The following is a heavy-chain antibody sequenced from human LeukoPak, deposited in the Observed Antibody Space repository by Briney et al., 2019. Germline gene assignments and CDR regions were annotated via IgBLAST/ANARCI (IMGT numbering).Heavy chain of an antibody. CDR2: INSDGSST. J-gene: IGHJ4*02. Sequence: PGGSLRLSCSASGFSFSGYGMHWVRQAPGKGLVWVSRINSDGSSTSYADSVKGRFTISRDNAKNSLYLQMNSLRAEDTALYYCAKDIRPYCSGGSCYYFDYWGQGTLVTVSS. CDR1: GFSFSGYG. CDR3: AKDIRPYCSGGSCYYFDY. V-gene: IGHV3-74*01. D-gene: IGHD2-15*01.